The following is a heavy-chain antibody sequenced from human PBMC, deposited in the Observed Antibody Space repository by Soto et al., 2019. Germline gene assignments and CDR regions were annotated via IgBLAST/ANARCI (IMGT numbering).Heavy chain of an antibody. Sequence: SETLSLTCTVSGGSITTYYWSWIRQPPGKRLQWIGYMSFVVRNDYNPSLKSRVTISGETSKNQFSLNLKSVTAADTAVYFCASGRATSEFEHWGGRFLVSVSS. V-gene: IGHV4-59*01. D-gene: IGHD1-26*01. CDR3: ASGRATSEFEH. J-gene: IGHJ1*01. CDR2: MSFVVRN. CDR1: GGSITTYY.